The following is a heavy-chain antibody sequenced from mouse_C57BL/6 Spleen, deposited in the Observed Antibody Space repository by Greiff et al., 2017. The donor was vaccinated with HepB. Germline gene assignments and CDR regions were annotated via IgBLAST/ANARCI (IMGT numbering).Heavy chain of an antibody. CDR3: ASPSITTVVAPFDY. D-gene: IGHD1-1*01. J-gene: IGHJ2*01. V-gene: IGHV1-39*01. Sequence: VQLQQSGPELVKPGASVKISCKASGYSFTDYNMNWVKQSNGKSLEWIGVINPNYGTTSYNQKFKGKATLTVDQSSSTAYMQLNSLTSEDSAVYYCASPSITTVVAPFDYWGQGTTLTVSS. CDR1: GYSFTDYN. CDR2: INPNYGTT.